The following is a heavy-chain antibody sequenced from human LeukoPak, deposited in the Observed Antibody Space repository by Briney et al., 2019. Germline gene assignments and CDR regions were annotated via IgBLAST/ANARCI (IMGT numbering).Heavy chain of an antibody. V-gene: IGHV3-48*01. Sequence: PGGSLRLSCAASGFTFSNYGMNWVRQAPGKGLEWVSYISSGSRTINYADPVKGRFTVSRDKAKNSLYLQMNSLRAEDTAVFYCARGGSSRPDYWGQGTLVTVSS. CDR2: ISSGSRTI. J-gene: IGHJ4*02. CDR1: GFTFSNYG. CDR3: ARGGSSRPDY.